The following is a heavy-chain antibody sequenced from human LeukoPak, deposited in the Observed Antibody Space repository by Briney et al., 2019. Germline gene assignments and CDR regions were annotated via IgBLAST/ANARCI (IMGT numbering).Heavy chain of an antibody. J-gene: IGHJ6*02. CDR3: VRGTPGGWSYSHYYYGMDV. CDR1: GFTFSSYG. Sequence: AGGSLRLSCAASGFTFSSYGMNWVRQPPGKGLEWIGYSYYSGNTYYNPSLKSRVTISMDTSKNQFSPKLNSMTAADTAVYYCVRGTPGGWSYSHYYYGMDVWGQGTTVTVS. V-gene: IGHV4-59*08. D-gene: IGHD3-10*01. CDR2: SYYSGNT.